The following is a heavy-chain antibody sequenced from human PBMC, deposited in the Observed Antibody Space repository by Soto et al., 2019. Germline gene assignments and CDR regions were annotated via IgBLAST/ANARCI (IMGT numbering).Heavy chain of an antibody. D-gene: IGHD3-10*01. CDR3: VRVQYGWFDP. CDR2: TENKANSYTT. Sequence: EVQLVESGGGLVQPGGSLRLSCAVSGFTFSDHSMHWVRQAPGKGLEWVGHTENKANSYTTEYAASVKGRFSISRDDSKNSLYLQMDSLKTEDTAVYYCVRVQYGWFDPWGQGTLVTVSS. CDR1: GFTFSDHS. J-gene: IGHJ5*02. V-gene: IGHV3-72*01.